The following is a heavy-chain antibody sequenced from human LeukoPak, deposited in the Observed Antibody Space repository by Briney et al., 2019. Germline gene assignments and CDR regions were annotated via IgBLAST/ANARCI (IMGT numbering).Heavy chain of an antibody. D-gene: IGHD5-24*01. CDR2: IIPICGTA. V-gene: IGHV1-69*05. CDR3: ARERSGDGYNYEDY. Sequence: ASVKFSCKASGGTFSSYASSWVRQAPGQGLEWMGGIIPICGTANYAQKFQGRVTITTDESTSTAYMELSSLRSEDTAVYYCARERSGDGYNYEDYWGQGTLVTVSS. J-gene: IGHJ4*02. CDR1: GGTFSSYA.